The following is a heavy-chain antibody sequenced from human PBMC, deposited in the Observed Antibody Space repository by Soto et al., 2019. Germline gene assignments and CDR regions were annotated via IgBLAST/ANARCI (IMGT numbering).Heavy chain of an antibody. Sequence: PGGSLRLSCTASGFTFSSHAMTWVRQAPGKGLEWVSSISSSSSYIYYADSVKGRFTISRDNAKNSLYLQMNSLRAEDTAVYYCARDQPGYSYGYGLGYWGQGTLVTVSS. CDR2: ISSSSSYI. V-gene: IGHV3-21*01. J-gene: IGHJ4*02. CDR3: ARDQPGYSYGYGLGY. D-gene: IGHD5-18*01. CDR1: GFTFSSHA.